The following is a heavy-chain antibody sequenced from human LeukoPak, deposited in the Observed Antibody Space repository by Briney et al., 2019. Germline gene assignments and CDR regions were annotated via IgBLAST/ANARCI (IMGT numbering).Heavy chain of an antibody. CDR2: IYYSGST. Sequence: SETLSLTCTVSGGSISSYYWSWIRQPPGKGLEWIGYIYYSGSTNYNPSLKSRVTISVDTSKDQLSLKLNSVTAADTAVYYCARMPFSYYAMDVWGQGTTVTVSS. CDR3: ARMPFSYYAMDV. D-gene: IGHD2/OR15-2a*01. V-gene: IGHV4-59*12. CDR1: GGSISSYY. J-gene: IGHJ6*02.